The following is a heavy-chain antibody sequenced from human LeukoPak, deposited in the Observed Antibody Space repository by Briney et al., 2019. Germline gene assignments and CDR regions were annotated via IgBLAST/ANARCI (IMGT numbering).Heavy chain of an antibody. CDR1: GYTFTGYY. D-gene: IGHD6-6*01. V-gene: IGHV1-2*02. Sequence: ASVKVSCKASGYTFTGYYMHWVRQAPGQGLEWMGWINPNSGGTNYAQKFQGRVSMTRDTSISTAYMELSRLRSDDTAVYYCARDISSSSGGGYWGQGTPVTVSS. J-gene: IGHJ4*02. CDR3: ARDISSSSGGGY. CDR2: INPNSGGT.